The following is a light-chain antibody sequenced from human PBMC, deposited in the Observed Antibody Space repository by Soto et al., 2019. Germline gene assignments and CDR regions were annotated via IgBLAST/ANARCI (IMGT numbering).Light chain of an antibody. Sequence: EVVLTQSPGTLSLSPGESATLSCRASQSFSSSYFAWYQQSPGQAPRLLIYGTSTRATGIPDRFSGSGSGTDFTLTINSLEPEDFAVYYCHQYGSSPGSFGQGTKVEVK. J-gene: IGKJ1*01. V-gene: IGKV3-20*01. CDR3: HQYGSSPGS. CDR1: QSFSSSY. CDR2: GTS.